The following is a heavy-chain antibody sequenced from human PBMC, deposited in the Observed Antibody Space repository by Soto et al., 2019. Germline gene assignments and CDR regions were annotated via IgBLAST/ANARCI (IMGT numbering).Heavy chain of an antibody. J-gene: IGHJ5*02. V-gene: IGHV5-51*01. CDR2: IYPGDSGT. CDR3: ARLTGYSSGWYDWFDP. CDR1: GYSFTSYW. Sequence: GESLKISCKGSGYSFTSYWIGWVRQMPGKGLEWMGIIYPGDSGTRYSPSFQGQVTISADKSISTAYLQWSSLKASDTAMYYCARLTGYSSGWYDWFDPWGQGTLVTVSS. D-gene: IGHD6-19*01.